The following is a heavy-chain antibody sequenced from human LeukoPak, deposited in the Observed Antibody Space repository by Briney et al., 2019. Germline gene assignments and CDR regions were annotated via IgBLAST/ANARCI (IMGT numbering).Heavy chain of an antibody. J-gene: IGHJ5*02. V-gene: IGHV4-31*03. Sequence: SQTLSLTCTVSGGSISSGGYYWSWIRQHPGKGLEWIGYIYYSGSTYYNPSLKSRVTISVDTSKNQFSLKLSSVTAADTAVYYCARESVAGQKNWFDPWGQGTLVTVSS. CDR1: GGSISSGGYY. D-gene: IGHD6-19*01. CDR3: ARESVAGQKNWFDP. CDR2: IYYSGST.